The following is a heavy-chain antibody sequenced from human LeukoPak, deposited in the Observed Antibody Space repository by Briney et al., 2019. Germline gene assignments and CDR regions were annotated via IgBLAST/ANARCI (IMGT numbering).Heavy chain of an antibody. D-gene: IGHD4-11*01. Sequence: GASVKVSCKASGYTFTDYYMHWVRQATGQGLEWMGWMNPNSGNTAYAQKFQGRITMTRDTSITTAYMELSSLRPEDTAVYYCARGDYLGLWGQGTLVTISS. CDR2: MNPNSGNT. CDR1: GYTFTDYY. CDR3: ARGDYLGL. V-gene: IGHV1-8*02. J-gene: IGHJ4*02.